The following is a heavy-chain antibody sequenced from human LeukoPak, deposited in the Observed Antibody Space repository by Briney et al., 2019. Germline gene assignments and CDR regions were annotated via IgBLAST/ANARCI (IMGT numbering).Heavy chain of an antibody. V-gene: IGHV3-21*01. CDR3: ARLSAMLRGPEPIYYFDY. D-gene: IGHD3-10*01. CDR1: GFKFSSYS. J-gene: IGHJ4*01. CDR2: ISSSSSYI. Sequence: GGSLRLSCAASGFKFSSYSMKWVRQAPGKGLEWVSFISSSSSYIYYADSLKGRFTISRDNAKNSLYLQMNSLRAEDTAMYYCARLSAMLRGPEPIYYFDYWGQGTLVTVSS.